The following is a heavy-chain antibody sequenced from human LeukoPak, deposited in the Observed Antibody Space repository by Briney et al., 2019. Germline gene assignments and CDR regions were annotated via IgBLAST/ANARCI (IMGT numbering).Heavy chain of an antibody. CDR3: AKASRFGYSYGPREYFYYMDV. CDR1: GFTFSSYG. D-gene: IGHD5-18*01. V-gene: IGHV3-23*01. CDR2: ISGSGGST. J-gene: IGHJ6*03. Sequence: PGGTLRLSCAASGFTFSSYGMSWVRQAPGKGLEWVSTISGSGGSTYYADSVKGGFTISRDNSKNTLYLQMNSLRAEDTAVYYCAKASRFGYSYGPREYFYYMDVWGKGTTVTISS.